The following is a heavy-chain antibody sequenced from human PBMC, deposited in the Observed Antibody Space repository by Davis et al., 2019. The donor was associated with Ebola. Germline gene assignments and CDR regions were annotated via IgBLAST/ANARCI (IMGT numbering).Heavy chain of an antibody. D-gene: IGHD2-2*02. CDR2: INPNSGGT. V-gene: IGHV1-2*04. CDR1: GYTFTGFY. Sequence: AASVKVSCKASGYTFTGFYIHWARQAPGQGLEWMGWINPNSGGTNYAQKFQGWVTMTRDTSISTAYMELSRLRSDDTAVYYCARDLYTGYYYYGMDVWGQGTTVTVSS. CDR3: ARDLYTGYYYYGMDV. J-gene: IGHJ6*02.